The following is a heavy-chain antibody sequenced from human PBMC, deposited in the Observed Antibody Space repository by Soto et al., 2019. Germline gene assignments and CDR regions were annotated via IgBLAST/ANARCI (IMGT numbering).Heavy chain of an antibody. V-gene: IGHV6-1*01. CDR3: ARDQSLALAMTTPSGIGV. Sequence: PSQTLSLTCAISGDSVSSNSAAWNWIRQSPSRGLEWLGRTNYRSKWYDDYAVSVKSRITINPDTSKNQFSLQLNSVTPEDTAVYYCARDQSLALAMTTPSGIGVWDQGTTGTVSS. J-gene: IGHJ6*02. CDR2: TNYRSKWYD. CDR1: GDSVSSNSAA. D-gene: IGHD4-17*01.